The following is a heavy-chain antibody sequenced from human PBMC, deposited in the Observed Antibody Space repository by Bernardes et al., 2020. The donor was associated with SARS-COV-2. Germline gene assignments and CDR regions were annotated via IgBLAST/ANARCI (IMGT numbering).Heavy chain of an antibody. CDR2: IWYDGSNK. Sequence: GGSLRLSCAASGFTFSSYGMHWVRQAPGKGLEWVAVIWYDGSNKYYADSVKGRFTISRDNSKNTLYLQMNSLRAEDTAVYYCARGCGGDCSDDAFDIWGQGTMVTVSS. CDR1: GFTFSSYG. J-gene: IGHJ3*02. D-gene: IGHD2-21*02. CDR3: ARGCGGDCSDDAFDI. V-gene: IGHV3-33*01.